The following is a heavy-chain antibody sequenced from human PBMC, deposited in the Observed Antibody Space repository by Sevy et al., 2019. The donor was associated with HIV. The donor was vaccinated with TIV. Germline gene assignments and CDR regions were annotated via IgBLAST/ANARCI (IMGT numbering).Heavy chain of an antibody. J-gene: IGHJ4*02. D-gene: IGHD3-10*01. CDR2: LSYDDSDE. V-gene: IGHV3-30-3*02. CDR3: AKDDLGSIDY. Sequence: EGSLRLSCAASGFIFSTSPMHWVRQAPGKGPECVAILSYDDSDENYADSVKGRFTISRDNSKNTLYLQMNSLRTEDTAVYYCAKDDLGSIDYWGQGTLVTVSS. CDR1: GFIFSTSP.